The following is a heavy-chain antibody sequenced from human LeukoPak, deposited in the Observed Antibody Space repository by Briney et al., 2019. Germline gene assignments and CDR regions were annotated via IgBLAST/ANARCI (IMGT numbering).Heavy chain of an antibody. D-gene: IGHD1-26*01. Sequence: SETLSLTCTVSGGSISSSSYYWGWIRQPPGKGLEWIGSIYYSGSTYYNPSLKSRVTISVDTSKNQFSLKLSSVTAADTVVYYCARDYRRTVYYYGMDVWGQGTTVAVSS. J-gene: IGHJ6*02. CDR2: IYYSGST. CDR1: GGSISSSSYY. V-gene: IGHV4-39*07. CDR3: ARDYRRTVYYYGMDV.